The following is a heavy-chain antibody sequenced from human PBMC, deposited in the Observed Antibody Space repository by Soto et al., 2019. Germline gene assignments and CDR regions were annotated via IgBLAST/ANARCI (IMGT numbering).Heavy chain of an antibody. CDR1: GDSVSSNSAA. CDR2: TYYRSKWYN. Sequence: SQTLSLTCALSGDSVSSNSAAWNWIRQSPSRGLEWLGRTYYRSKWYNDYAVSVKSRITINPDTSKNQFSLQLNSVTPEDTAVYYCARVYGSIAAAGGDDAFDIWGQGTMVTVSS. J-gene: IGHJ3*02. CDR3: ARVYGSIAAAGGDDAFDI. V-gene: IGHV6-1*01. D-gene: IGHD6-13*01.